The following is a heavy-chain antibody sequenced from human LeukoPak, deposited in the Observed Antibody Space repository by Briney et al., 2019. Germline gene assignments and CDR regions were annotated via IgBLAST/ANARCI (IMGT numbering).Heavy chain of an antibody. CDR3: ARGPYYDTSGYEYYFDY. CDR1: GYTFTSYD. V-gene: IGHV1-8*01. J-gene: IGHJ4*02. CDR2: MNPNSGNT. D-gene: IGHD3-22*01. Sequence: EASVKVSCKASGYTFTSYDINWVRQATGQGLEWMGWMNPNSGNTGYAQKFQGRVTMTRNTSISTAYMELSSLRSEDTAVYYCARGPYYDTSGYEYYFDYSGQGTLVTVSS.